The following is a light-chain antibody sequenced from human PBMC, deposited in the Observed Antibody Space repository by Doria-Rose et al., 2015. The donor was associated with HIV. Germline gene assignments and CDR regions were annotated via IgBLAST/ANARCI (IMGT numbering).Light chain of an antibody. Sequence: EIVMTQSPESLGMSLGERATLNCKSNQSLLHTSKNYLAWYQQKPGQPPKLLIYWASTRHSGFPARFSGSGSGTDFTLTISSLEAEDVAVYYCQQYYDTPSFGPGTTVDIK. CDR3: QQYYDTPS. CDR1: QSLLHTSKNY. J-gene: IGKJ3*01. V-gene: IGKV4-1*01. CDR2: WAS.